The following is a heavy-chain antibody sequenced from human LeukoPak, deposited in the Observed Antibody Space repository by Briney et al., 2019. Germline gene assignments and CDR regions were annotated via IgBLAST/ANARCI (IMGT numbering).Heavy chain of an antibody. CDR3: ARDRAWLLNY. J-gene: IGHJ4*02. Sequence: GGSLRLPCAASGFTFSSYSMNWVRQAPGKGLEWVSSISSSSYIYYADSVKGRFTISRDNAKNSLYLQMNSLRAEDTAVYYCARDRAWLLNYWGQGTLVTVSS. V-gene: IGHV3-21*01. CDR1: GFTFSSYS. CDR2: ISSSSYI. D-gene: IGHD5-18*01.